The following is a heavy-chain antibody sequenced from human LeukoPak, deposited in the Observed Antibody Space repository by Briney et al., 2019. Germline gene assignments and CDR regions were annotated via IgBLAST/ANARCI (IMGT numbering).Heavy chain of an antibody. CDR2: IKQDGSEK. D-gene: IGHD1-26*01. V-gene: IGHV3-7*01. J-gene: IGHJ4*02. Sequence: GGSLRLSCAASGFTFSSYWMSWVRQAPGKGLEWVANIKQDGSEKDYVDSVKGRFSISRDNAKNSLYLQMNSLRAEDTAVYYCARDLLGWELHYFDYWGQGTLVTVSS. CDR1: GFTFSSYW. CDR3: ARDLLGWELHYFDY.